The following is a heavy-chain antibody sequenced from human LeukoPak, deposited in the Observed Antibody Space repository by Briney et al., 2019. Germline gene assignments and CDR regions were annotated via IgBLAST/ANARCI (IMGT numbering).Heavy chain of an antibody. CDR1: GFAFSFYW. V-gene: IGHV3-7*01. J-gene: IGHJ5*02. Sequence: PGGSLRLSCGASGFAFSFYWMTWLRQAPGKGLEFVANIEPAGSATYYADSVKGRFTISRDNTKNLLYLQMNSLTAEDSAVYHCGRFGYVSAVDPWGQGALVTVSS. D-gene: IGHD2-15*01. CDR2: IEPAGSAT. CDR3: GRFGYVSAVDP.